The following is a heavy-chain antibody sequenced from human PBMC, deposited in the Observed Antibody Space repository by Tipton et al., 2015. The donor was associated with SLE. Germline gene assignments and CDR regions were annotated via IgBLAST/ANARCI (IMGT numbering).Heavy chain of an antibody. CDR3: AKDMVTYGTGAFDI. D-gene: IGHD2-8*02. V-gene: IGHV3-30*02. J-gene: IGHJ3*02. CDR2: IRYDGSNK. Sequence: SLRLSCAASGFTFSSYGMHWVRQAPGKGLEWVAFIRYDGSNKYYADSVKGRFTISRDNSKNTLYLQMNSLRAEDTAVYYCAKDMVTYGTGAFDIWGQGTMVTVSS. CDR1: GFTFSSYG.